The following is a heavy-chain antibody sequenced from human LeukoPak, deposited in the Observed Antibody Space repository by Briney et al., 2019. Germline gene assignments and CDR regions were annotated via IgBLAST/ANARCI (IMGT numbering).Heavy chain of an antibody. CDR3: AITHSSSWHGLMIDY. Sequence: PSETLSLTCTVSGGSISSSSYYWGWIRQPPGKGLEWIGSIYYSGSTYYNPSLKSRVTISVDTSKNQFSLKLSSVTAADTAVYYCAITHSSSWHGLMIDYWGQGTLVTVSS. J-gene: IGHJ4*02. CDR1: GGSISSSSYY. CDR2: IYYSGST. D-gene: IGHD6-13*01. V-gene: IGHV4-39*07.